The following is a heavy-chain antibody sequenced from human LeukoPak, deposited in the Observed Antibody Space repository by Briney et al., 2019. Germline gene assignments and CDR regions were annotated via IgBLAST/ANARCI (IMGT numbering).Heavy chain of an antibody. Sequence: SETLSLTCTVSGGSISSYYWSWLRQPPGKGLEWIGYIYYSGSTNYNPSLKSRVTISVDTSKNQFSLKLSSVTAADTAVYYCARGYCSGGSCYSMGYWGQGTLVTVSS. CDR3: ARGYCSGGSCYSMGY. CDR1: GGSISSYY. D-gene: IGHD2-15*01. CDR2: IYYSGST. V-gene: IGHV4-59*01. J-gene: IGHJ4*02.